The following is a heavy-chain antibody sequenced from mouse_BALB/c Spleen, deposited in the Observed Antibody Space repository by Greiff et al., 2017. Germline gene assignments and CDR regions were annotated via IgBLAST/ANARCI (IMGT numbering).Heavy chain of an antibody. J-gene: IGHJ4*01. CDR3: ARDMDADAMDY. CDR2: SRNKANDYTT. Sequence: EVKVVESGGGLVQPGGSLRLSCATSGFTFSDFYMEWVRQPPGKRLEWIAASRNKANDYTTEYSASVKGRFIVSRDTSQSILYLQMNALRAEDTAIYYCARDMDADAMDYWGQGTSVTVAS. V-gene: IGHV7-1*02. CDR1: GFTFSDFY.